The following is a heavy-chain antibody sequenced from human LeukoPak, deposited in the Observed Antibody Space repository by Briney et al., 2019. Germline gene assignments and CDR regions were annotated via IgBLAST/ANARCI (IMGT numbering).Heavy chain of an antibody. CDR2: IYYSGST. CDR3: ARHGDFWSGYDQRFDY. Sequence: PSETLSLTCTVSGGSISSSSYYWRWIRQPPGKGLEWIGSIYYSGSTYYNPSLKSRVTISVDTSKNQFSLKLSSVTAADTAVYYCARHGDFWSGYDQRFDYWGQGTLVTVSS. CDR1: GGSISSSSYY. D-gene: IGHD3-3*01. V-gene: IGHV4-39*01. J-gene: IGHJ4*02.